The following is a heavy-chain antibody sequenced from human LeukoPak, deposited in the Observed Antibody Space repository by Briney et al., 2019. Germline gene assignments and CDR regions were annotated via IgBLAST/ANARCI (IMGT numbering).Heavy chain of an antibody. J-gene: IGHJ2*01. V-gene: IGHV4-39*07. CDR2: IYYSGST. D-gene: IGHD3-3*01. CDR3: ARPATSREWLFDL. CDR1: GGSISSSSYY. Sequence: PSETLSLTCTVSGGSISSSSYYWGWIRQPPGKGLEWIGSIYYSGSTYYNPSLKSRVTISVDTSKNQFSLKLSSVTAADTAVYYCARPATSREWLFDLWGRGTLVTVSS.